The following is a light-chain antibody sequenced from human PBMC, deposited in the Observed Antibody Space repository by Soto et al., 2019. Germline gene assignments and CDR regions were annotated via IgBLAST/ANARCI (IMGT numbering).Light chain of an antibody. CDR2: RNN. CDR3: AGWDDSLNGPV. Sequence: QAVVTQPPSASGTPGQSVTISCSGSTSNIGTNTVSWYQQLPGTAPKLLISRNNQRPSGVPDRFSGSKSGASGSLAISGLQSEDEAYYYCAGWDDSLNGPVFGGGTKLTVL. J-gene: IGLJ3*02. V-gene: IGLV1-44*01. CDR1: TSNIGTNT.